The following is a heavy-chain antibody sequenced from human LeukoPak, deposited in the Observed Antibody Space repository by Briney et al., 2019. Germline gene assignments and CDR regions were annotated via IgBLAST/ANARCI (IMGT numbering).Heavy chain of an antibody. V-gene: IGHV4-39*07. D-gene: IGHD4-11*01. J-gene: IGHJ5*02. CDR1: GDSISTSNSY. CDR2: IYYSGST. Sequence: SETLSLTCTVSGDSISTSNSYWGRIRQPPGKGLEWIGSIYYSGSTNYNPSLKSRVTISVDTSKNQFSLKLSSVTAADTAVYYCVRLMTTSWYWFDPWGQGTLVTVSS. CDR3: VRLMTTSWYWFDP.